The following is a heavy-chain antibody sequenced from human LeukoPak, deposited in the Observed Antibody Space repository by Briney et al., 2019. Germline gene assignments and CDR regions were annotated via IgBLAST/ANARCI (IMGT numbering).Heavy chain of an antibody. J-gene: IGHJ5*02. V-gene: IGHV1-2*06. CDR3: ATDYYYDSWFDP. CDR2: INPNSGGT. D-gene: IGHD3-22*01. CDR1: GYTFTGYY. Sequence: GASVKVSCKASGYTFTGYYMHWVRQAPGQGLEWMGRINPNSGGTNYAQKFQGRVTITRDTSISTAYMELSRLRSDDTAVYYCATDYYYDSWFDPWGQGTLVTVSS.